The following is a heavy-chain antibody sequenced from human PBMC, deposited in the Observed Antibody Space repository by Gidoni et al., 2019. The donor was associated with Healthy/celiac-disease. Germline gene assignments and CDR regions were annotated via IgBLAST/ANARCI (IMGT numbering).Heavy chain of an antibody. D-gene: IGHD3-22*01. Sequence: EVQLVESGGGLVQPGGSLRLSCAASGFPFSSYEMNWVRQAPGKGLEWVSYISSSGSTIYYADSVKGRFTISRDNAKNSLYLQMNSLRAEDTAVYYCARTSYYDSSGYYYDAFDYWGQGTLVTVSS. CDR2: ISSSGSTI. CDR3: ARTSYYDSSGYYYDAFDY. CDR1: GFPFSSYE. V-gene: IGHV3-48*03. J-gene: IGHJ4*02.